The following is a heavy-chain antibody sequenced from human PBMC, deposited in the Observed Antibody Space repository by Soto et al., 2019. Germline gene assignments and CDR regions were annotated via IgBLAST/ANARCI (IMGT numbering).Heavy chain of an antibody. V-gene: IGHV3-30-3*01. CDR2: ISYDGSNK. J-gene: IGHJ4*02. CDR3: ARDLMSSSSSGTLDY. Sequence: QVQLVESGGGVVQPGRSLRLSCAASGFTFSSYAMHWVRQAPGKGLEWVAVISYDGSNKYYADSVKGRFTISRDNSKNTLYLQMNSLRAEDTAVYYCARDLMSSSSSGTLDYWGQGTLVTASS. D-gene: IGHD6-6*01. CDR1: GFTFSSYA.